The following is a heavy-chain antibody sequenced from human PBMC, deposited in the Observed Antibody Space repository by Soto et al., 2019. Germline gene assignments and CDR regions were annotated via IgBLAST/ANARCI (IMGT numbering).Heavy chain of an antibody. D-gene: IGHD3-3*01. CDR3: AKGRYDFWSGYYPIFDY. V-gene: IGHV3-23*01. CDR2: ISGSGGST. CDR1: GFTFSSYA. J-gene: IGHJ4*02. Sequence: GGSLRLSCAASGFTFSSYAMSWVRQAPGKGLEWVSAISGSGGSTYYADSVKGRFTISRDNSKNTLYLQMNSLRAEDTAVYYCAKGRYDFWSGYYPIFDYWGQGTLVTVSS.